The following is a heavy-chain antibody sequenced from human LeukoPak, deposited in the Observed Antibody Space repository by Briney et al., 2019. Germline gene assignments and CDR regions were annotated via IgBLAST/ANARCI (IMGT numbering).Heavy chain of an antibody. CDR1: GGSISSSSYY. V-gene: IGHV4-39*01. J-gene: IGHJ4*02. CDR2: IYYTGST. D-gene: IGHD2/OR15-2a*01. Sequence: KPSETLSLTCTVSGGSISSSSYYWGWIRQPPGKGLEWIGSIYYTGSTYYNPSLKSRVTISVDTSKNQFSLKVMSVTAADTAVYYCASLKVPGHFDYWGQGTLVTLSS. CDR3: ASLKVPGHFDY.